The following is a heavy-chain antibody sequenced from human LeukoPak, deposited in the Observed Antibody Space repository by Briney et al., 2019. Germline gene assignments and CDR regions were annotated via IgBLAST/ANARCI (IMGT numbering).Heavy chain of an antibody. CDR1: GYRFTSYW. V-gene: IGHV5-51*01. CDR2: IYPGDSDT. Sequence: GESLKISCKGSGYRFTSYWIAWVRQMPGKGLEWMGIIYPGDSDTRYSPSFQGQVTISADKSISIAYLQWSSLKASDTAMYYCARQSPLWYFDLWGRGTLVTVSS. J-gene: IGHJ2*01. CDR3: ARQSPLWYFDL.